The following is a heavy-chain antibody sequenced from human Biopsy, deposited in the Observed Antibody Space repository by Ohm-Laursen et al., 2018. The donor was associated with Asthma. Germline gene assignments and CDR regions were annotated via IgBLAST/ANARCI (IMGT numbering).Heavy chain of an antibody. Sequence: ASVKVSCKASGYTFIGCPIHWMRQAPGQEFEWMGRINPNSGNTHYAHKFQGRVTMARDTSISTVYMELTRLRSDDTAVYYCARAPQPQNYGSGNAQYGLDVWGQGTTVTVSS. CDR1: GYTFIGCP. CDR3: ARAPQPQNYGSGNAQYGLDV. J-gene: IGHJ6*02. V-gene: IGHV1-2*06. CDR2: INPNSGNT. D-gene: IGHD3-10*01.